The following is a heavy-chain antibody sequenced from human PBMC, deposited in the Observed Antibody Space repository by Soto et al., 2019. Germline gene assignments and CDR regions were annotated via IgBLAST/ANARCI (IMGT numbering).Heavy chain of an antibody. CDR3: AGGLIRGVYLYYYYYGMDV. J-gene: IGHJ6*02. Sequence: SETLSLTCTVSGGSISSYYWSWIRQPPGKGLEWIGYIYYSGSTNYNPSLKSRVTISVDTSKNQFSLKLSSVTAADTAVYYCAGGLIRGVYLYYYYYGMDVWGQGTTVTVSS. D-gene: IGHD3-10*01. CDR2: IYYSGST. CDR1: GGSISSYY. V-gene: IGHV4-59*01.